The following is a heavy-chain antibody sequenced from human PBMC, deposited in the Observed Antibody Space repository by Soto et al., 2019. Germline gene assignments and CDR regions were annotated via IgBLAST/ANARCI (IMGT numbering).Heavy chain of an antibody. CDR3: ARGENYYDFGSGYDKRGYYMYV. J-gene: IGHJ6*03. V-gene: IGHV4-59*01. Sequence: SETLSLTCTVSGGSISSYYWSWIRQPPGKGLEWIGYIYYSGSTNYNPSLKSRVTISVDTSKNQFSLKLSSVTAADTAVYYCARGENYYDFGSGYDKRGYYMYVWGKGTTVTVSS. CDR2: IYYSGST. D-gene: IGHD3-3*01. CDR1: GGSISSYY.